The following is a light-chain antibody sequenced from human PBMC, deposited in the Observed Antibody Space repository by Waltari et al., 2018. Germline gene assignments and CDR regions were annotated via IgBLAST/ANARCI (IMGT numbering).Light chain of an antibody. J-gene: IGKJ4*01. Sequence: DIQMTPSPSPLSASVGDRVTITCRASQSLGRPLAWYQQKPGKAPKVVIYEASSLESGVPSRFSGSGSGTEFTRTISSLQPDDFATYYCQQCNSYLLTFGGGTKVEIK. CDR3: QQCNSYLLT. CDR1: QSLGRP. V-gene: IGKV1-5*03. CDR2: EAS.